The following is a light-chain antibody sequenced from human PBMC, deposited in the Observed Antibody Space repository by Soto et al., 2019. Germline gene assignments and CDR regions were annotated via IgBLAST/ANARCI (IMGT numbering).Light chain of an antibody. J-gene: IGLJ1*01. V-gene: IGLV2-14*01. CDR2: DVT. CDR3: SSYTSSSTPYV. Sequence: QSVLTQAASVSGSPVQWIAISCTGTSNDVGGYNYVSWYQQHPVKAPKLMIYDVTNRPSGVSDRFSGSKSGNTASLTISGLQAEDEANYYCSSYTSSSTPYVFGTGTKVT. CDR1: SNDVGGYNY.